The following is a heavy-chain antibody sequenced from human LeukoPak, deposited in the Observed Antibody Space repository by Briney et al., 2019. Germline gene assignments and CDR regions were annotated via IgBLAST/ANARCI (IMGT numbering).Heavy chain of an antibody. Sequence: GGSLRLSCAASGFTFDDYAMHWVRQAPGKGLEWVSGISWNSGSIGYADSVKGRFTISRDNAKNSLYLQMNSLRAEDTALYYCAKDKKTTYYYYGMDVWGQGTTVTVPS. J-gene: IGHJ6*02. CDR2: ISWNSGSI. CDR3: AKDKKTTYYYYGMDV. V-gene: IGHV3-9*01. CDR1: GFTFDDYA. D-gene: IGHD4-11*01.